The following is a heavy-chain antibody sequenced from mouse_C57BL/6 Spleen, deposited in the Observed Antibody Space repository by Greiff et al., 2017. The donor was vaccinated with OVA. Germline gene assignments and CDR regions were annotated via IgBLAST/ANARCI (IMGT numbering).Heavy chain of an antibody. CDR3: AREDKDGYYCYFDD. J-gene: IGHJ2*01. CDR1: GYTFTSYW. Sequence: QVQLQQPGAELVKPGASVTLSCKASGYTFTSYWMHWVKQRPGQGLEWIGMIHPNSGSTNYHETFKSKATLTVDTSSSTVYMQISSLTSEDAAVYYCAREDKDGYYCYFDDWGQGTTLTVSS. V-gene: IGHV1-64*01. CDR2: IHPNSGST. D-gene: IGHD2-3*01.